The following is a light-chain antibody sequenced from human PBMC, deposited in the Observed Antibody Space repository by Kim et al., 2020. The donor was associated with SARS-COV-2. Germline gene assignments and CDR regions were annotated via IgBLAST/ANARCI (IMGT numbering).Light chain of an antibody. Sequence: QSVLTQSPSASGTPGQRVTIFCSGSSSNIGGNAVFWYQQLPGTAPKVLIYTNNQRPSGVPDRFSGSKSGTSAFLAISGLQSEDEADYYCAAWDDSLNGVVFGRGTQLTVL. J-gene: IGLJ2*01. CDR3: AAWDDSLNGVV. V-gene: IGLV1-44*01. CDR2: TNN. CDR1: SSNIGGNA.